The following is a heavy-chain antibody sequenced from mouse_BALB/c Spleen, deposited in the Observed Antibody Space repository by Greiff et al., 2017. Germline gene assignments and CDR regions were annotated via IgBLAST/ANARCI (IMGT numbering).Heavy chain of an antibody. J-gene: IGHJ3*01. CDR1: GYTFTSYT. CDR2: INPSSGYT. CDR3: ARGLDGFAY. V-gene: IGHV1-4*01. Sequence: LVESGAELARPGASVKMSCKASGYTFTSYTMHWVKQRPGQGLEWIGYINPSSGYTNYNQKFKDKATLTADKSSSTAYMQLSSLTSEDSAVYYCARGLDGFAYWGQGTLVTVSA.